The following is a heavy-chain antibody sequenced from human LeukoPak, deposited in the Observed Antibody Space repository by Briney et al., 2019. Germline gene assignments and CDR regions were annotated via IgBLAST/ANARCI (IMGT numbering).Heavy chain of an antibody. J-gene: IGHJ3*02. V-gene: IGHV4-30-4*01. D-gene: IGHD3-3*01. Sequence: SQTLSLTCTVSGGSISSGDYYWNWIRQPPGKGLEWIGYIYYSGSTYYNPSLKSRVTISVDTSKNQFSLKLSSVTAADTAVYYCARDQSGAYYDFWSGPSGAFDIWGQGTMVTVSS. CDR1: GGSISSGDYY. CDR2: IYYSGST. CDR3: ARDQSGAYYDFWSGPSGAFDI.